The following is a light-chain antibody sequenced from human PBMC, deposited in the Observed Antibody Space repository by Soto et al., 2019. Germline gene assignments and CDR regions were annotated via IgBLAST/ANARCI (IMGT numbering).Light chain of an antibody. CDR3: QQYHSYST. CDR1: QGIRSE. CDR2: GAS. V-gene: IGKV1-13*02. Sequence: AIQITQSPSSLSASVGDRVTITCRASQGIRSELGWYQQKPGKAPNLLISGASTLESGVPSRFSGSGSVTEFTLTISSLQPDDFATYYCQQYHSYSTFGQGTKVDIK. J-gene: IGKJ1*01.